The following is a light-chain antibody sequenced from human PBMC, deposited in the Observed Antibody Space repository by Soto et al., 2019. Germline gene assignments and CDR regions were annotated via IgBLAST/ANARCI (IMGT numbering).Light chain of an antibody. CDR3: SSYAGSNNLKV. CDR1: SSDVGGYNY. J-gene: IGLJ1*01. CDR2: EVT. V-gene: IGLV2-8*01. Sequence: QYVLTQPPSASGSPGQSVTISCTGTSSDVGGYNYVSWYQQHPGKAPKLMIYEVTKLPSGVPDRFSGSKSGNTASLTVSGLQAEDEADYYCSSYAGSNNLKVFGTGTKLTGL.